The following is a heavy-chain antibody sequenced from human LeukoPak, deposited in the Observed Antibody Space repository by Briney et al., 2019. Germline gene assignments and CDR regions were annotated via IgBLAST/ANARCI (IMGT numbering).Heavy chain of an antibody. CDR3: ARLRVRGVFMDV. J-gene: IGHJ6*02. Sequence: SETLSLTCTVSGGSISSYYWGWIRQPPGKGLEWIGYIYYSGSTNYNPSLKSRVTISVDTSKNQFSLKLSSVTAADTAVYYCARLRVRGVFMDVWGQGTTVTVSS. CDR1: GGSISSYY. D-gene: IGHD3-10*01. CDR2: IYYSGST. V-gene: IGHV4-59*08.